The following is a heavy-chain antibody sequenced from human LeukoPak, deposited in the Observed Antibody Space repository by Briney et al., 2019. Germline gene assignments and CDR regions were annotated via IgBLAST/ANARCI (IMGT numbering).Heavy chain of an antibody. CDR2: ISSSGGTI. Sequence: GGSLRLSCAASGFTFSDYYMSWIRQAPGKGLEWVSYISSSGGTIYYADSVKGRFTISRDNAKNSLYLQMNSLRAEDTALYYCAKDTEYYYDSSGYASFDYWGQGTLVTVSS. V-gene: IGHV3-11*01. D-gene: IGHD3-22*01. CDR1: GFTFSDYY. J-gene: IGHJ4*02. CDR3: AKDTEYYYDSSGYASFDY.